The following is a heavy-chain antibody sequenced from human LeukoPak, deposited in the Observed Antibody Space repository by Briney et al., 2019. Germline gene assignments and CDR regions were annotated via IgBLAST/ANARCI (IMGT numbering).Heavy chain of an antibody. Sequence: GGSLRLSCAASGFTFSSYWMHWVRQAPGKGLVWISGINTDGSSINYADSVKGRFTISRDSAKNTLYLQMNSLRVEDMAVYYCYGGNAEQWGQGTLVTVSS. CDR3: YGGNAEQ. CDR1: GFTFSSYW. V-gene: IGHV3-74*01. CDR2: INTDGSSI. D-gene: IGHD4-23*01. J-gene: IGHJ1*01.